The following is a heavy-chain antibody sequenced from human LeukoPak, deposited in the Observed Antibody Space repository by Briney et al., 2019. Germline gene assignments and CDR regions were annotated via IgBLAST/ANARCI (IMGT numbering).Heavy chain of an antibody. J-gene: IGHJ3*02. CDR3: ARGGSYLSAFDI. V-gene: IGHV3-30*04. CDR1: GFTFSSYA. Sequence: GGSLRLSCAASGFTFSSYAMNWVRQAPGKGLEWVALISYDGSNKYYADSVKGRFTISRDNSKNTVYLQMNSLRNEDTAVYYRARGGSYLSAFDIWGQGTMVTVSS. D-gene: IGHD1-26*01. CDR2: ISYDGSNK.